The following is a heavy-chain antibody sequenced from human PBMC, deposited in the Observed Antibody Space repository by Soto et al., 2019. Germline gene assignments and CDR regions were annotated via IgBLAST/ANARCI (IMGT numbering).Heavy chain of an antibody. CDR3: ASTYSTSWYWFDS. Sequence: SGPTLVNPTQTLTLTFTFSGFSLSTSGVGVGWIRQPPGKALEWLAHSFSNDEKSYSTSLKSRLTISKDTSKSQVVLTMTNMDPVDTATYYCASTYSTSWYWFDSWGQGTLVTVSS. CDR1: GFSLSTSGVG. J-gene: IGHJ5*01. D-gene: IGHD6-13*01. V-gene: IGHV2-26*04. CDR2: SFSNDEK.